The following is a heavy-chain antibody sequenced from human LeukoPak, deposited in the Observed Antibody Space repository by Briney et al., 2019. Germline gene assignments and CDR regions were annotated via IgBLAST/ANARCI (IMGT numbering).Heavy chain of an antibody. D-gene: IGHD4-17*01. J-gene: IGHJ5*02. CDR2: ISWNSGSI. V-gene: IGHV3-9*01. CDR3: AKEDGDPYGFDP. CDR1: GFTXSDYD. Sequence: RLSXXXXGFTXSDYDMSWVRQAPGKGLEWVSGISWNSGSIDYADSVKGRFTISRDNAKNSLYLQMNSLRAEDTSLYYCAKEDGDPYGFDPWGQGTLVTVSS.